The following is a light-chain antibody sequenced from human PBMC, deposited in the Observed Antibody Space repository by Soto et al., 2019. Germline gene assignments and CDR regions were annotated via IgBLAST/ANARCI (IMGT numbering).Light chain of an antibody. V-gene: IGKV3-20*01. Sequence: EIVLTQFPGTLSLSAGERATLSCRASQSVSSNYLAWYQQKPGQAPRLLIYGASIRATGIPDRFSGSGSGTDFTLTISRLEPEDFAVYYCQQYGSSQTFGQGTKVDIK. CDR1: QSVSSNY. J-gene: IGKJ1*01. CDR2: GAS. CDR3: QQYGSSQT.